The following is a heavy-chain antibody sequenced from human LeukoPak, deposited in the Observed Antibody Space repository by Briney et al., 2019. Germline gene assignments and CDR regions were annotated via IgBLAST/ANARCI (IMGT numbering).Heavy chain of an antibody. D-gene: IGHD3-3*01. V-gene: IGHV4-4*02. CDR3: AKHRHDFWTVGAFDI. Sequence: SETLSLTCAVSGGSISSSNWWSWVRQPPGKGLEWIGEIYHSGSTNYNPSLKSRVTISVDTSKNQFSLKLSSVTAADTAVYYCAKHRHDFWTVGAFDIWGQGTMVTVSS. J-gene: IGHJ3*02. CDR1: GGSISSSNW. CDR2: IYHSGST.